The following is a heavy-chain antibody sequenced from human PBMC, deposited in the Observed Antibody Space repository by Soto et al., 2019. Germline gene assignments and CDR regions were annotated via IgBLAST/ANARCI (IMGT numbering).Heavy chain of an antibody. CDR3: ARRRTRGVTTKAWYCDL. Sequence: QLQLQESGPGLVKPSETLSLTCTVSGGSVSSSSNFWGWIRQPPGKGLEWIGNLYYSGSTHYNPSLKSRVNISEDTSRNQCSLRLSSVTAADTAVYYCARRRTRGVTTKAWYCDLWGRGTLVTVSS. CDR1: GGSVSSSSNF. D-gene: IGHD2-21*02. V-gene: IGHV4-39*01. CDR2: LYYSGST. J-gene: IGHJ2*01.